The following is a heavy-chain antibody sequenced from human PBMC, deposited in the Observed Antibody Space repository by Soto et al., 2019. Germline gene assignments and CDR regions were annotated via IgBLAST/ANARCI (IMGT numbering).Heavy chain of an antibody. CDR2: ISSSSSYI. V-gene: IGHV3-21*01. D-gene: IGHD5-18*01. CDR1: GFTFSSYS. CDR3: ARHQPGYSYGYGLRY. Sequence: EVQLVESGGGLVKPGGSLRLSCAASGFTFSSYSMNWVRQAPGKGLEWVSSISSSSSYIYYADSVKGRFTISRDNAKNALYLQKNSLRAAATAVYYCARHQPGYSYGYGLRYWGQGTLVTVSS. J-gene: IGHJ4*02.